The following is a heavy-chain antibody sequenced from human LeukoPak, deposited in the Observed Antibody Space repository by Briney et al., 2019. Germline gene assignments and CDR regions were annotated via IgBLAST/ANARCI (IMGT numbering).Heavy chain of an antibody. CDR2: VYYSGRT. CDR3: ARHKPTGSYPLEL. D-gene: IGHD3-10*01. Sequence: KPSETLSLTCTVSGGSTSSYYWSWLRQPPGKGLEWIGHVYYSGRTTYNPSLRSRLTISADTSTSQLSLKLSSVTAADTAVYYCARHKPTGSYPLELWGQGTLVTVSS. V-gene: IGHV4-59*08. CDR1: GGSTSSYY. J-gene: IGHJ4*02.